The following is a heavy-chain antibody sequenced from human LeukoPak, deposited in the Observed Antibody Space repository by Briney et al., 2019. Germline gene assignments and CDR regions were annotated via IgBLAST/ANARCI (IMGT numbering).Heavy chain of an antibody. D-gene: IGHD3-10*01. CDR3: ARASLLWFGESHFDY. CDR1: GFTSSSYG. CDR2: IWYDGSNK. J-gene: IGHJ4*02. V-gene: IGHV3-33*01. Sequence: GGSLRLSCAASGFTSSSYGMHWVRQAPGKGLEWVAVIWYDGSNKYYADSVKGRFTISRDNSKNTLYLQMNSLRAEDTAVYYCARASLLWFGESHFDYWGQGTLVTVSS.